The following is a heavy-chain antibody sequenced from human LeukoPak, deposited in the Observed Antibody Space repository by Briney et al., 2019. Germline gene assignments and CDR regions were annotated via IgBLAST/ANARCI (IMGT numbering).Heavy chain of an antibody. CDR2: INHTGST. D-gene: IGHD2-2*01. Sequence: SETLSLTCAVYGGSFSGYYWSWIRQPPGKGLEWIGEINHTGSTNYNPSLKSRVTISVDTSKNQFSLKLSSVTAADTAVYYCARVPGASDYWGQRTLVTVSS. CDR3: ARVPGASDY. J-gene: IGHJ4*02. V-gene: IGHV4-34*01. CDR1: GGSFSGYY.